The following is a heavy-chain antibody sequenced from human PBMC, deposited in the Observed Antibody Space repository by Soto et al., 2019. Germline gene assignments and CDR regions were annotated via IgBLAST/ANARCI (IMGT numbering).Heavy chain of an antibody. D-gene: IGHD2-8*02. J-gene: IGHJ4*02. CDR2: ISPDGSDV. CDR3: ACWGHIVPVAPSDFDR. CDR1: GFPFTNYW. Sequence: QVVESRGGLVPPGGSLRLSCAASGFPFTNYWMNWVRQTPGKGLMWVSRISPDGSDVGYADSVEGRFTVSRDNAKNTLYLQMHSLRAEDTAMYYCACWGHIVPVAPSDFDRWGQGTLVTVSS. V-gene: IGHV3-74*01.